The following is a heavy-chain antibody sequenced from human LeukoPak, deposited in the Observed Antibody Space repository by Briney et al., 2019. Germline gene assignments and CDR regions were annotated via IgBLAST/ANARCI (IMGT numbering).Heavy chain of an antibody. CDR2: ISASGGST. Sequence: GGSLRLSCAASGFTFSNYAMSWVRQALGKGLEWVSAISASGGSTYYADSVKGRFTISRDNSKNTLYPQMNSLRAEDTAVYYCATEHYDILTGYFLDYWGQGTLVTVSS. D-gene: IGHD3-9*01. CDR1: GFTFSNYA. CDR3: ATEHYDILTGYFLDY. V-gene: IGHV3-23*01. J-gene: IGHJ4*02.